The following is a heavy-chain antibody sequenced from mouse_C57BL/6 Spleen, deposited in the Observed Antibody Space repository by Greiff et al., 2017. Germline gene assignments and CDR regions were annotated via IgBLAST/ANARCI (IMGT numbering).Heavy chain of an antibody. CDR3: ARMGYDYDWYFDV. CDR1: GYTFTSYW. V-gene: IGHV1-64*01. CDR2: IHPNSGST. J-gene: IGHJ1*03. Sequence: QVQLQQPGAELVKPGASVKLSCKASGYTFTSYWMHWVKQRPGQGLEWIGMIHPNSGSTNYNEKFKSKATLTVDKSSSTAYMQLSSLTSEDSAVYYCARMGYDYDWYFDVWGTGTTVTVSS. D-gene: IGHD2-4*01.